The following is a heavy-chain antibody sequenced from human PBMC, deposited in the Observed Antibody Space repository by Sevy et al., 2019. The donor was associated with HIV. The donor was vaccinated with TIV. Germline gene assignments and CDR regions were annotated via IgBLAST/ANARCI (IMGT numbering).Heavy chain of an antibody. J-gene: IGHJ4*02. Sequence: GGSLRLSCAASGFTSSSYAMSWVRQPPGRGLEWVSTLSDSGVSTYYADSVKGRFTISRDNSKNNLYLQMNSLRAEDTAVYYCARDRATSATGTLFDYWGQGTLVTVSS. CDR3: ARDRATSATGTLFDY. CDR1: GFTSSSYA. CDR2: LSDSGVST. V-gene: IGHV3-23*01. D-gene: IGHD3-9*01.